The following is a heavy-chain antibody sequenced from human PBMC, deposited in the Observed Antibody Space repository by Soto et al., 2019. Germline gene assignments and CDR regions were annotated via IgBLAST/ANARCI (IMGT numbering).Heavy chain of an antibody. D-gene: IGHD2-15*01. CDR3: ARDWGYGSGNYYYGMDV. Sequence: PSQTLSLTCAISGDTGSRNSAAWNWLRQSPSRGLEWLGRTYYRSKWYNDYAVSVKSRIGINPDTSKNQFSLQLNSVTPEDTAVYYCARDWGYGSGNYYYGMDVWGQGTTVTVSS. CDR1: GDTGSRNSAA. CDR2: TYYRSKWYN. J-gene: IGHJ6*02. V-gene: IGHV6-1*01.